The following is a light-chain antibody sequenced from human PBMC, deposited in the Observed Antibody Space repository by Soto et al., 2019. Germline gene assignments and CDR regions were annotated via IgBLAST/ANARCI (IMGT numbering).Light chain of an antibody. CDR3: QQYNNWPAT. V-gene: IGKV3-15*01. CDR1: QSVNRN. CDR2: GAS. J-gene: IGKJ2*01. Sequence: EIVMTQSPATLSVSPGERATLSCRASQSVNRNLAWYHQKPGQAPRLLIYGASTRATGIPAGFSGSGSGTEFTLTISSLQSEDFAVYYCQQYNNWPATFGQGTKVDIK.